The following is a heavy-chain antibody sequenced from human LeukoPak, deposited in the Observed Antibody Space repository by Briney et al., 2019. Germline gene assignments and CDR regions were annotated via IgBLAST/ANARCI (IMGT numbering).Heavy chain of an antibody. Sequence: GGSLRLSCAASGFTFSSYAMSWVRQAPGKGLEWVSAISGSGGSTYYADSVKGRFTISRDNSKNTLYLQMNSLGAEDTAVYYCAKGDSSGSENYWGQGTLVTVSS. J-gene: IGHJ4*02. CDR3: AKGDSSGSENY. CDR2: ISGSGGST. D-gene: IGHD3-22*01. V-gene: IGHV3-23*01. CDR1: GFTFSSYA.